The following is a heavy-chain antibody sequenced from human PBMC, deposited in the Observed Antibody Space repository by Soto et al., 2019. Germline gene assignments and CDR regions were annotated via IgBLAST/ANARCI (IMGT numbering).Heavy chain of an antibody. CDR1: GYTFTSYY. Sequence: GASVKVSCKASGYTFTSYYMHWVRQAPGQGLEWMGIINPSGGSTSHAQKFQGRVTMTRDTSTSTVYMELSSLRSEDTAVYYCARDGIVVVVAATHDYYYYGMDVWGQGTTVTVSS. D-gene: IGHD2-15*01. CDR3: ARDGIVVVVAATHDYYYYGMDV. V-gene: IGHV1-46*01. CDR2: INPSGGST. J-gene: IGHJ6*02.